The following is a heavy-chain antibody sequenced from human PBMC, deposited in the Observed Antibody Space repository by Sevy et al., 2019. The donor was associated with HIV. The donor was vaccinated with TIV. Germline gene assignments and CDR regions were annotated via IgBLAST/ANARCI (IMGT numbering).Heavy chain of an antibody. CDR2: ISYHGRDK. J-gene: IGHJ6*02. CDR3: AKDFTGYNGMDV. V-gene: IGHV3-30*18. D-gene: IGHD3-9*01. Sequence: GGSLRLSCVVSGISFTTSGMHWVRQATGKGLEWVAVISYHGRDKFYAESVKGRSTISRDNSKNMLYLQINSLRAEDTAVYYCAKDFTGYNGMDVWGQGTMVTVSS. CDR1: GISFTTSG.